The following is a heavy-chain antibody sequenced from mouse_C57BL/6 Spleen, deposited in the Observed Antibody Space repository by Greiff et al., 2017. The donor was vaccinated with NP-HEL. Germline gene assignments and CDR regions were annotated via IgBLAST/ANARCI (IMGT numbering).Heavy chain of an antibody. CDR2: IDPANGNT. CDR3: ARRNA. Sequence: LXHXGAELVKPGASVKLSCTASGFNIKDTYMHWVKQRPEQGLEWIGRIDPANGNTKYDPKFQGKATITADTSSNTAYLQLSSLTSEDTAVYYCARRNAWGQGTTLTVSS. V-gene: IGHV14-3*02. J-gene: IGHJ2*01. CDR1: GFNIKDTY.